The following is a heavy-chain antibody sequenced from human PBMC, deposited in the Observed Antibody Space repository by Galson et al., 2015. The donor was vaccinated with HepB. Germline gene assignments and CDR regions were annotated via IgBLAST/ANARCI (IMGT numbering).Heavy chain of an antibody. Sequence: SLRLSCAASGFTFSDYYMSWIRQAPGKGLEWVSYISSSSSYTNYADSVKGRFTISRDNAKNSLYLQMNSLRAEDTAVYYCARDQSTGTTSDYWGQGTLVTVSS. CDR1: GFTFSDYY. J-gene: IGHJ4*02. V-gene: IGHV3-11*06. CDR2: ISSSSSYT. CDR3: ARDQSTGTTSDY. D-gene: IGHD1/OR15-1a*01.